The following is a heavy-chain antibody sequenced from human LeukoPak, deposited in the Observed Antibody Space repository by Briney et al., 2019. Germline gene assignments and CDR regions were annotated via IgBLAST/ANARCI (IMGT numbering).Heavy chain of an antibody. Sequence: GGSLRLSCEASGFSVSNNYMTWVRQAPGKGLGWVSVIYSGGTTYYGDSVEGRFTISRDNSRNTLNLQMNSLRAEDTAVYFCARGQSGDPAFDIWGQGTMVTVSS. V-gene: IGHV3-53*01. J-gene: IGHJ3*02. D-gene: IGHD4-17*01. CDR3: ARGQSGDPAFDI. CDR1: GFSVSNNY. CDR2: IYSGGTT.